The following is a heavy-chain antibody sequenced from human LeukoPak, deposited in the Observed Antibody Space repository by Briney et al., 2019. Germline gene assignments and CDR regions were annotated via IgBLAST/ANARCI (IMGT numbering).Heavy chain of an antibody. CDR2: ITSSGTT. J-gene: IGHJ4*02. D-gene: IGHD2-15*01. CDR3: AKSGLNRFDY. CDR1: GLTFRSYG. Sequence: QSGGTLRLSCAASGLTFRSYGMGWVRQAPGRGLEWVSSITSSGTTNYADSVKDRFVISRDNSKDTLFLQMNSLRAEDTAVYYCAKSGLNRFDYWGQGTLVTVSS. V-gene: IGHV3-23*01.